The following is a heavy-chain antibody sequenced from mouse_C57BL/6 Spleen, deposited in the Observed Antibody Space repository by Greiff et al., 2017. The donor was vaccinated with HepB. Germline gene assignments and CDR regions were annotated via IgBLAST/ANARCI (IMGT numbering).Heavy chain of an antibody. CDR3: AREGLEDYAMDY. J-gene: IGHJ4*01. D-gene: IGHD3-3*01. CDR1: GYSITSGYD. CDR2: ISYSGST. Sequence: EVKLVESGPGMVKPSQSLSLTCTVTGYSITSGYDWHWIRHFPGNKLEWMGYISYSGSTNYNPSLKSRISITHDTSKNHFFLKLNSVTTEDTATYYCAREGLEDYAMDYWGQGTSVTVSS. V-gene: IGHV3-1*01.